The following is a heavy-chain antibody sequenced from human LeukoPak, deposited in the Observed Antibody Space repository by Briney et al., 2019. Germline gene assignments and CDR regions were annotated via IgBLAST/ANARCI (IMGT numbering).Heavy chain of an antibody. CDR2: IRYDGSNK. J-gene: IGHJ6*03. V-gene: IGHV3-30*02. CDR1: GFTFSSYG. Sequence: GGSLRLSCAASGFTFSSYGMHWVRQAPGKGLEWVAFIRYDGSNKYYADSVKGRFTISRDNSKNTLYLQMTSLRAEDTAVYYCAKDSGSYTTDYYYYYYMDVWGKGTTVTVSS. D-gene: IGHD1-26*01. CDR3: AKDSGSYTTDYYYYYYMDV.